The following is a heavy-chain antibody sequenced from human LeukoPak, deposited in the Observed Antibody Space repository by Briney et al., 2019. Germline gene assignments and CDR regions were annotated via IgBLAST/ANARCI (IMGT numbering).Heavy chain of an antibody. CDR2: ISGRGANT. CDR1: GFTFSSYA. CDR3: ARDNWGIDY. J-gene: IGHJ4*02. D-gene: IGHD7-27*01. V-gene: IGHV3-23*01. Sequence: GGSLRLSCATSGFTFSSYAMSWVRQAPGKGLEWVPSISGRGANTHYADSVKGRFTISGDYSKNTLNLQMNSLRAEDTAVYYCARDNWGIDYWGQGTLVTVSS.